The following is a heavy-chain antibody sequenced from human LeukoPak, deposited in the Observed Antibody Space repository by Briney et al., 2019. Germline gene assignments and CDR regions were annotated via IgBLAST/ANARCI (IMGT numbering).Heavy chain of an antibody. CDR3: ASVVVTANDAFDI. J-gene: IGHJ3*02. CDR1: GGTFSSYA. CDR2: IIPILGIA. Sequence: ASVKVSCKASGGTFSSYAISWVRQAPGQGLEWMGRIIPILGIANYAQKFQGRVTITADKSTSTAYMELSSLRSEDTAVYYCASVVVTANDAFDIWGQGTMVTVSS. V-gene: IGHV1-69*04. D-gene: IGHD2-21*02.